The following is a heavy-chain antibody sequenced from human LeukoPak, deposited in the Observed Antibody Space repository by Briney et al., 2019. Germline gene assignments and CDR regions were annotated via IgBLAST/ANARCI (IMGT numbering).Heavy chain of an antibody. CDR1: GGTFSSYA. CDR3: ARDPPEGAFDI. V-gene: IGHV1-69*04. CDR2: IIPILGIA. J-gene: IGHJ3*02. Sequence: ASVKVSCKASGGTFSSYAISWVRQAPGQGLEWTGRIIPILGIANYAQKFQGRVTITADKSTSTAYMELSSLRSEDTAVYYCARDPPEGAFDIWGQGTMVTVSS.